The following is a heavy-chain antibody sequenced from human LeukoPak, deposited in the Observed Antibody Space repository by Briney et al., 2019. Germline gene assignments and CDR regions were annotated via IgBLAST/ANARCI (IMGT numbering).Heavy chain of an antibody. CDR1: GLTFSDSY. D-gene: IGHD5-18*01. Sequence: GGSLSLSCVASGLTFSDSYMSWIRQAPGKGLEWITYISGSGTTIYHADSVKGRFTISRDNAKNSVYLQMNSLREEDTAVYYCARPTDSSVDYWGQGTLVTVSS. V-gene: IGHV3-11*01. CDR2: ISGSGTTI. CDR3: ARPTDSSVDY. J-gene: IGHJ4*02.